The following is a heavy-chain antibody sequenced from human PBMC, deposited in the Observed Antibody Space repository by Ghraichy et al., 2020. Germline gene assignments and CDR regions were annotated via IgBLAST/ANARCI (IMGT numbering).Heavy chain of an antibody. J-gene: IGHJ6*04. CDR1: GGSFSGYY. V-gene: IGHV4-34*01. CDR2: INHSGST. CDR3: ARRELTMVRGVIKNYYYYGMDV. D-gene: IGHD3-10*01. Sequence: SETLSLTCAVYGGSFSGYYWSWIRQPPGKGLEWIGEINHSGSTNYNPSLKSRVTISVDTSKNQFSLKLSSVTAADTAVYYCARRELTMVRGVIKNYYYYGMDVWGQRDHGHRLL.